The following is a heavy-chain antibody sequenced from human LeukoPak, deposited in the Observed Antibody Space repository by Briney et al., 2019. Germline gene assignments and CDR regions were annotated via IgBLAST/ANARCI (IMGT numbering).Heavy chain of an antibody. D-gene: IGHD3-9*01. V-gene: IGHV1-2*02. CDR3: ARVDFDWLGDYYYMDV. CDR1: GYTFTGYY. Sequence: ASVTVSCKASGYTFTGYYMHWVRQAPGQGLEWMGWINPNSGGTNYAQKFQGRVTMTRDTSISTAYMELSRLRSDDTAVYYCARVDFDWLGDYYYMDVWGKGTTVTVSS. J-gene: IGHJ6*03. CDR2: INPNSGGT.